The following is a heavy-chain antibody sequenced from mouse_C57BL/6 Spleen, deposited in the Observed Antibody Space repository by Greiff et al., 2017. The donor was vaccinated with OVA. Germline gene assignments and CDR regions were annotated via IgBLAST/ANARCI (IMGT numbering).Heavy chain of an antibody. D-gene: IGHD2-3*01. CDR2: IRSKSNNYAT. CDR1: GFSFNTYA. CDR3: VRSSYDGYPAWFAY. Sequence: EVQLVESGGGLVQPKGSLKLSCAASGFSFNTYAMNWVRQAPGKGLEWVARIRSKSNNYATYYADSVKDRFTISRDDSESMLYLQMNNLKTEDTAMYYCVRSSYDGYPAWFAYWGQGTLVTVSA. V-gene: IGHV10-1*01. J-gene: IGHJ3*01.